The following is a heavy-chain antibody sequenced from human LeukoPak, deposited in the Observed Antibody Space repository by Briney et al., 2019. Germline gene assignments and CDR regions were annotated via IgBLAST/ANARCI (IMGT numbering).Heavy chain of an antibody. CDR3: ARDLGGGDCNFDY. D-gene: IGHD2-21*02. J-gene: IGHJ4*02. CDR1: GFTFRNYG. CDR2: ISYDGSNK. V-gene: IGHV3-30*03. Sequence: PGRSLRLSCAASGFTFRNYGMHWVRQAPGKGLEWVAVISYDGSNKYYADSVKGRFTISRDNAKNSLYLQMNSLRAEDTAVYYCARDLGGGDCNFDYWGQGTLVTVSS.